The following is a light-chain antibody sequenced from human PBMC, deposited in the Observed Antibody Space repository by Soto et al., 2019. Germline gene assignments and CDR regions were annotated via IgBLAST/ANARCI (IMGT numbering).Light chain of an antibody. J-gene: IGKJ1*01. CDR2: TAS. Sequence: DIQMTQSPSTLSASVGDRVTITCRASQSISTWLAWYQQKPGKAPKLLIYTASNLERGVPSRFSGSGSGTEFTLTISSPQPDDFATYYCQQHNSYPRTFGQGTKVEMK. V-gene: IGKV1-5*03. CDR3: QQHNSYPRT. CDR1: QSISTW.